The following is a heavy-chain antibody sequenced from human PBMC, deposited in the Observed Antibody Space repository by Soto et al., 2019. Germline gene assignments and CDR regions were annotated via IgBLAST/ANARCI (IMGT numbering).Heavy chain of an antibody. Sequence: SETLSLTCTVSGGSISSSSYYWGWIRQPPGKGLEWIGSIYYSGSTYYNPSLKSRVTISVDTSKNQFSLKLSSVTAADTAVYYCASTDWYSSSSYIWGELKGQNDYWGQGTLVTVSS. CDR3: ASTDWYSSSSYIWGELKGQNDY. J-gene: IGHJ4*02. CDR1: GGSISSSSYY. D-gene: IGHD6-6*01. CDR2: IYYSGST. V-gene: IGHV4-39*01.